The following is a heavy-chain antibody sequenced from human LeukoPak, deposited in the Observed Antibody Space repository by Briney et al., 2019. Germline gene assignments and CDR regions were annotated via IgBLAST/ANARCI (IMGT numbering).Heavy chain of an antibody. Sequence: GASVKVSCKASGGTFSSYAISWVRQAPGQGLEWMGIINPSGGSTSYAQKFQGRVTMTRDTSTSTVYMELSSLRSEDTAVYYCARAPIYYGSGSYPPFDYWGQGTLVTVSS. D-gene: IGHD3-10*01. V-gene: IGHV1-46*01. J-gene: IGHJ4*02. CDR3: ARAPIYYGSGSYPPFDY. CDR2: INPSGGST. CDR1: GGTFSSYA.